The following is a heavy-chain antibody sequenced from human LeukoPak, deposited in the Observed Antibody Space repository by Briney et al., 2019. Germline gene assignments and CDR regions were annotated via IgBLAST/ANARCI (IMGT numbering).Heavy chain of an antibody. J-gene: IGHJ3*01. CDR1: GSSINSYY. CDR3: AGDVMSTALDAFDV. CDR2: IYYSGSP. Sequence: SETLSLTCTVSGSSINSYYWNWIRQPPGKGLELIGYIYYSGSPTYNPSLKSRVTISVDTSKNQFSLQLSSVTAADTAVYYCAGDVMSTALDAFDVWGQGTMVTVSS. V-gene: IGHV4-59*01. D-gene: IGHD1-1*01.